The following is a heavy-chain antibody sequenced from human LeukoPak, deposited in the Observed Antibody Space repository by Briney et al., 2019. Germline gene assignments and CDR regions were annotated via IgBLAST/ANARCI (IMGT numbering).Heavy chain of an antibody. D-gene: IGHD3-9*01. Sequence: ASVKASCKASGYTFTTYAMHWVRQAPGQRLEWMGWINAGNGNTKYSQKFQGRVTITRDTSASTAYMELSSLRSGDTAVYYCARDRDHFAWLLRDYYYCMAVWGKGTTVTVSS. CDR3: ARDRDHFAWLLRDYYYCMAV. CDR1: GYTFTTYA. J-gene: IGHJ6*04. CDR2: INAGNGNT. V-gene: IGHV1-3*01.